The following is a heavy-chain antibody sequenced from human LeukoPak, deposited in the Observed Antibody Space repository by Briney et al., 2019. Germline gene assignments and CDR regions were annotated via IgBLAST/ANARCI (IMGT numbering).Heavy chain of an antibody. J-gene: IGHJ4*02. Sequence: GGSLRLSCEASGFTFSSYNMNWVRQAPGKLLEWVSSITSSSSYVFYADSVKGRFTISRDNAKNSLYLQMNSLRAEDTAVYYCAREYSSSWSDWRYYFDYWGQGTLVTVSS. CDR2: ITSSSSYV. CDR1: GFTFSSYN. D-gene: IGHD6-13*01. V-gene: IGHV3-21*01. CDR3: AREYSSSWSDWRYYFDY.